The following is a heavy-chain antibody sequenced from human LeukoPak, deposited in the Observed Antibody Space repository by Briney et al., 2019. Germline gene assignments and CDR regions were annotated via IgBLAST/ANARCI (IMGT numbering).Heavy chain of an antibody. J-gene: IGHJ4*02. D-gene: IGHD6-6*01. V-gene: IGHV3-23*01. CDR3: AKVEYSSSSRFDY. CDR1: GFTFSSYA. CDR2: ISGSGGST. Sequence: GGSLRVSCAASGFTFSSYAMSWVRQAPGKGLEWVSAISGSGGSTYYADSVKGRFTISRDNSKNTLYLQMNSLRAEDTAVYYCAKVEYSSSSRFDYWGQGTLVTVSS.